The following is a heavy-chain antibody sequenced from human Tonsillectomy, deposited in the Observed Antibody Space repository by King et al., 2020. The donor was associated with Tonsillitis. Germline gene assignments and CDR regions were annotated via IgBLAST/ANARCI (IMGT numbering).Heavy chain of an antibody. Sequence: VQLVESGAEVKKPGESLKISCKGSGYSLTSNWIHWVRQMPGKGLEWMGIIYPGDSDTRYSPSFQGQVTISADKSISTAYLQWSSLKASDTAMYYCARQPYSNYYYYAMDVWGQGTTVTVSS. D-gene: IGHD2-21*01. V-gene: IGHV5-51*01. CDR2: IYPGDSDT. CDR3: ARQPYSNYYYYAMDV. CDR1: GYSLTSNW. J-gene: IGHJ6*02.